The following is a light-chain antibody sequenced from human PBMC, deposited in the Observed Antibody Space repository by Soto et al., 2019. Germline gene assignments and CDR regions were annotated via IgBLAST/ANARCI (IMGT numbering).Light chain of an antibody. CDR2: AAS. CDR1: QSISSY. J-gene: IGKJ1*01. V-gene: IGKV1-39*01. Sequence: DIQVTQSPSSLSASVEDRVTITCRASQSISSYLNWYQQIPGKAPKLLIYAASSLQSGIPSRFSGSGSETDFTLTISSLQPEDFATYSCQQSNSSTWTFGQGTKVDI. CDR3: QQSNSSTWT.